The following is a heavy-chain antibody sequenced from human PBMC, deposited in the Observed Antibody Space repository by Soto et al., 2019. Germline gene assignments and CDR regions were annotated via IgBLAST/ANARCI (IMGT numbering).Heavy chain of an antibody. CDR3: AREKDTGDIVCSGGSCYSGMAEKGDYYYYYGMDV. J-gene: IGHJ6*02. CDR1: GFTFSSYW. CDR2: INSDGSST. D-gene: IGHD2-15*01. Sequence: GGSLRLSCAASGFTFSSYWMHWVRQAPGKGLVWVSRINSDGSSTSYADSVKGRFTISRDNAKNKLYLQMNSLRAEDAAVYYCAREKDTGDIVCSGGSCYSGMAEKGDYYYYYGMDVWGQGTTVTVSS. V-gene: IGHV3-74*01.